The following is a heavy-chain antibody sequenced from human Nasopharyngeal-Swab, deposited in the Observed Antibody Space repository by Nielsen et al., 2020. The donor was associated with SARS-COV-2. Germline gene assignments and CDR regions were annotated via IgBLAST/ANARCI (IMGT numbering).Heavy chain of an antibody. J-gene: IGHJ4*02. CDR3: AKEEVPNDY. V-gene: IGHV3-23*01. CDR1: GFTFSSSW. Sequence: GESLKISCAASGFTFSSSWMHWVRQVPGKGLEWVSAISISGYKTYYADSVRGRFTISRDNSKHTLYLQMNSLRVEDTAIYYCAKEEVPNDYWGQGTLVTVSS. CDR2: ISISGYKT.